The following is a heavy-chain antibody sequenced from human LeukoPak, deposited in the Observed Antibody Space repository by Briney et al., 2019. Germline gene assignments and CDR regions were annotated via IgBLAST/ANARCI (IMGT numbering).Heavy chain of an antibody. CDR3: ARGPYTVTTLFDY. V-gene: IGHV1-18*01. CDR1: GYTFTSYG. D-gene: IGHD4-17*01. J-gene: IGHJ4*02. CDR2: ISAYNGNT. Sequence: GASVKVSCKASGYTFTSYGISWVRQAPGQGLEWMGWISAYNGNTNYAQKLQGRVTMTRDTSTSTVYMELSSLRSEDTAVYYCARGPYTVTTLFDYWGQGTLVTVSS.